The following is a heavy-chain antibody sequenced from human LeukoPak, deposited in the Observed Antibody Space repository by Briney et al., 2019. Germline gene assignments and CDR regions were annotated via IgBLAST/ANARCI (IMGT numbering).Heavy chain of an antibody. CDR3: ASDRVYYGLDV. CDR1: GFTFSSYA. Sequence: GGSLRLSCAASGFTFSSYAMSWVRQAPGKGLEWVSAISGSGGSTYYADSVKGRFTISRDNAKNTLYLQVNSLRAEDTAVYYCASDRVYYGLDVWGQGTTVSVSS. CDR2: ISGSGGST. V-gene: IGHV3-23*01. J-gene: IGHJ6*02.